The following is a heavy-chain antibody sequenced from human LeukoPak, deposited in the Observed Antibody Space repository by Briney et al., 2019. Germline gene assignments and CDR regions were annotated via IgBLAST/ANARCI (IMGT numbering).Heavy chain of an antibody. V-gene: IGHV1-3*01. CDR3: ARDRGYSYGFGYFDY. Sequence: GASVKVSCKASGYTFTSYAMHWVRQAPGQRLEWMGWINAGNGNTKYSQKFQGRVTVTRDTSASTAYMELSSLRSEDTAVYYCARDRGYSYGFGYFDYWGQGTLVTVSS. D-gene: IGHD5-18*01. CDR1: GYTFTSYA. CDR2: INAGNGNT. J-gene: IGHJ4*02.